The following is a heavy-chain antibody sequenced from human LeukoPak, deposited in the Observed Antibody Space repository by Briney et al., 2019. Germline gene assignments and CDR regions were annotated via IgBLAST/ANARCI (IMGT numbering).Heavy chain of an antibody. Sequence: GGSLRLSCAASGFTVSSSYISWVRQAPGKGLEWVSVMYSGGNTYYADSVKGRFTISRDKSKNTMYLQMNSLRAEDTAVYHCARVQAVFQNFDYWGQGTLVTVSS. V-gene: IGHV3-66*01. CDR1: GFTVSSSY. CDR2: MYSGGNT. CDR3: ARVQAVFQNFDY. J-gene: IGHJ4*02.